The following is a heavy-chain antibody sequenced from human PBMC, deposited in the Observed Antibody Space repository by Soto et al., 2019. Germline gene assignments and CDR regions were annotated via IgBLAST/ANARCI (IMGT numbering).Heavy chain of an antibody. CDR3: AREGRPGGFAY. V-gene: IGHV4-30-2*02. CDR1: GGSISSGGYS. CDR2: IYHSGST. D-gene: IGHD3-16*01. J-gene: IGHJ4*02. Sequence: TLSLTCAVSGGSISSGGYSWSWIRQPPGKGLEWIGYIYHSGSTYYNPSLKSRVTISVDRSKNQFSLKLNSVTAADTAVYYCAREGRPGGFAYRAQGTIVPVSS.